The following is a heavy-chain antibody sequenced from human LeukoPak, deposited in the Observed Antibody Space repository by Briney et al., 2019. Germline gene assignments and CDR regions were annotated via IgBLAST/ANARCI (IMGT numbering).Heavy chain of an antibody. J-gene: IGHJ5*02. Sequence: SGTLSLTCAVSGGSISSSWWSWVRQPPGKGLEWIGEIFHSGSTNYNPSLKSRVTISVDTSKNQFSLKLSSVTAADTAVYYCARRRSYHIAARPMGWFDPWGQGTLVTVSS. CDR3: ARRRSYHIAARPMGWFDP. CDR2: IFHSGST. V-gene: IGHV4-4*02. D-gene: IGHD6-6*01. CDR1: GGSISSSW.